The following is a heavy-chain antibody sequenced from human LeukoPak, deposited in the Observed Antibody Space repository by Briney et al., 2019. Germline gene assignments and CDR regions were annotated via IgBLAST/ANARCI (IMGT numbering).Heavy chain of an antibody. CDR2: ISYDGRQK. D-gene: IGHD3-10*01. V-gene: IGHV3-30*18. CDR3: AKTRGVASDAFDI. CDR1: GFTFSTYG. Sequence: GGSLRLSCAASGFTFSTYGMNWVRQAPGKGLEWVAVISYDGRQKYYADSVKGRVTISRDNSKNTLYLQMNSLRAEDTAVYYCAKTRGVASDAFDIWGQGTMVTVSS. J-gene: IGHJ3*02.